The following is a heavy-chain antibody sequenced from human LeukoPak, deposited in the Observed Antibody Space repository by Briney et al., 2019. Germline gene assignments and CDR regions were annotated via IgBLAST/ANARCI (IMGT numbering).Heavy chain of an antibody. D-gene: IGHD6-6*01. Sequence: PGRSLRLSCAASGFTFDDYAMHWVRQAPGKGLEWVSGISWNSGSIGYADSVKGRFTISRDNAKNSLYLQMNSLRAEDTAVYYCARERVAARSIYDYWGQGTLVTVSS. V-gene: IGHV3-9*01. CDR2: ISWNSGSI. CDR1: GFTFDDYA. J-gene: IGHJ4*02. CDR3: ARERVAARSIYDY.